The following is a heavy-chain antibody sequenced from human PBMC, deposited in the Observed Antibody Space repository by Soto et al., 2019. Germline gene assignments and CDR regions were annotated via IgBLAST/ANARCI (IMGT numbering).Heavy chain of an antibody. V-gene: IGHV3-9*01. CDR2: ISRDRSRI. CDR1: GFTFDDYA. J-gene: IGHJ6*02. CDR3: ARIPHYDILTGPDYYYYGMDV. D-gene: IGHD3-9*01. Sequence: LRLSCAASGFTFDDYAMHWVRQAPGKGLEWVSGISRDRSRIYYADSVKGRFTISRDNAKNSLYLQMNSLRAEDTAVYYCARIPHYDILTGPDYYYYGMDVWGQGTTVTVSS.